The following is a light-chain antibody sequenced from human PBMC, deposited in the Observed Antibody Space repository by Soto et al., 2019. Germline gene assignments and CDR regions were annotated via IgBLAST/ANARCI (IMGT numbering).Light chain of an antibody. J-gene: IGKJ3*01. CDR3: QQDGSSPPVT. V-gene: IGKV3-20*01. Sequence: EIVLTQSPGTLSLSPGERAILSCRASQSVSSSYLAWYQHKPGQAPRLLIYGASTRATGIPDGFSGSGSGKDFPLAISRLEPEDFAVYCCQQDGSSPPVTFGPGTKVDIK. CDR2: GAS. CDR1: QSVSSSY.